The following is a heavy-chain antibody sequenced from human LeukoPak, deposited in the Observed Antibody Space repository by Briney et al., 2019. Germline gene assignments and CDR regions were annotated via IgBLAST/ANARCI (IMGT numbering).Heavy chain of an antibody. CDR1: GGTFSSYA. D-gene: IGHD3-9*01. V-gene: IGHV1-69*13. Sequence: SVKVSCKASGGTFSSYAISWVRQAPGQGLEWMGGIIPIFGTANYAQKFQGRVTITADESTSTAYMELSSLRSEDTAVYYCASILTDYYYYGMDVWGQGTTVTVSS. CDR3: ASILTDYYYYGMDV. J-gene: IGHJ6*02. CDR2: IIPIFGTA.